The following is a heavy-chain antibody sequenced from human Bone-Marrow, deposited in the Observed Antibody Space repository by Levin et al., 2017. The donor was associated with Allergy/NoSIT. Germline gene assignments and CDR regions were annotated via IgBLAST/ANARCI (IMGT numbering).Heavy chain of an antibody. Sequence: GGSLRLSCAASGFTFSTYAMSWFRQAPGKGLEWVSAISGSDSTTYYAASVKGRFTISRDISKNTLYLQMSSLRGDDTAIYYCAKGLSAATPHYYDVWGQGTMVTV. CDR1: GFTFSTYA. D-gene: IGHD3-10*01. CDR3: AKGLSAATPHYYDV. J-gene: IGHJ3*01. CDR2: ISGSDSTT. V-gene: IGHV3-23*01.